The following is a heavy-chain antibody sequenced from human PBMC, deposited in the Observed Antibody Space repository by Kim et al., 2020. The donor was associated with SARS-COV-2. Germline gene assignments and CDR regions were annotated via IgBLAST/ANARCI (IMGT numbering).Heavy chain of an antibody. V-gene: IGHV3-21*01. D-gene: IGHD2-2*01. CDR2: ISSSIGNM. Sequence: GGSLRLSCAASGFTFSSYSMNWVRQAPGKGLEWVSSISSSIGNMYYADSVEGRFTISRDNAKNSLFLQMNSLRAEDTAMYYCARPRTSLSKDAFDIWGQG. CDR1: GFTFSSYS. CDR3: ARPRTSLSKDAFDI. J-gene: IGHJ3*02.